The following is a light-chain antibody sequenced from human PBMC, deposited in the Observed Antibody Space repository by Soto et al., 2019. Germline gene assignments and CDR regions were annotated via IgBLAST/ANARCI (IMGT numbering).Light chain of an antibody. CDR2: AAS. J-gene: IGKJ1*01. CDR1: QSVAGY. Sequence: DIQMTQAPSSLSASVGDRVTLTCRASQSVAGYLNLYQQQPGGAPHLLIYAASTLQSGVPSRFSGSGSGTDFKLTISSLQPEDVATYYCQQSYTSSWTFGPGTKVEIK. V-gene: IGKV1-39*01. CDR3: QQSYTSSWT.